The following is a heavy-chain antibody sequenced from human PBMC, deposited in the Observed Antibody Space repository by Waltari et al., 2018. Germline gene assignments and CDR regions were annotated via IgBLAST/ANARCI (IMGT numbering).Heavy chain of an antibody. CDR2: IYSGGST. CDR3: ARAVGAIYAFDI. Sequence: EVQLLESGGGLVQPGGSLRISCAASGFTVSNNYMSWVRQAPGKGLEWVSLIYSGGSTYDADSVKGRFTISRDNSKNTLYLQMNSLRAEDTAVYYCARAVGAIYAFDIWGQGTMVTVSS. CDR1: GFTVSNNY. V-gene: IGHV3-66*01. J-gene: IGHJ3*02. D-gene: IGHD1-26*01.